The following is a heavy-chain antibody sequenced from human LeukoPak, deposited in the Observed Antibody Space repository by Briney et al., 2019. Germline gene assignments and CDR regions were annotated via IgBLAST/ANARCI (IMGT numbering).Heavy chain of an antibody. CDR2: ISYDGSNK. J-gene: IGHJ4*02. D-gene: IGHD4-23*01. CDR1: GFTFSSYA. Sequence: PGGSLRLSCAASGFTFSSYAMHWVRQAPGKGLEWVAVISYDGSNKYYADSVKGRFTISRDNSKNTLYLQMNSLRAEDTAVYYCAMSVGVSGYFDYWGQGTLVTVSS. CDR3: AMSVGVSGYFDY. V-gene: IGHV3-30-3*01.